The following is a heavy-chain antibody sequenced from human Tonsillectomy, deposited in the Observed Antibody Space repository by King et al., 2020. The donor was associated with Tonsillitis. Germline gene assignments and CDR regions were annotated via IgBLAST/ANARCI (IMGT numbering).Heavy chain of an antibody. CDR1: GFTFSSYA. J-gene: IGHJ4*02. D-gene: IGHD2-15*01. V-gene: IGHV3-23*04. CDR3: AKRLGYCSGGSCDALDY. CDR2: ISGSGGST. Sequence: VQLVESGGGLVQPGGSLRLSCAASGFTFSSYAMNWVRQAPGKGLEWVSAISGSGGSTYYADSVKGRFTISRDNSKNTLYLQMNSLRAEDTAVYYCAKRLGYCSGGSCDALDYWGQGTLVTV.